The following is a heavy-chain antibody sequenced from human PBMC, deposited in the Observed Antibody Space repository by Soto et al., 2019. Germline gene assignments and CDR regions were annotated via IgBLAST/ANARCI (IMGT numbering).Heavy chain of an antibody. Sequence: ASVKVSCKASGYTFTSYDINWVRQATGQGLEWMGWMNPNSGNTGYAQKFQGRVTMTRNTSISTAYMELSSLRSEDTAVYYCARKYCSSTSCYYWFDPWGQGTLVTVSS. V-gene: IGHV1-8*01. CDR3: ARKYCSSTSCYYWFDP. CDR2: MNPNSGNT. CDR1: GYTFTSYD. D-gene: IGHD2-2*01. J-gene: IGHJ5*02.